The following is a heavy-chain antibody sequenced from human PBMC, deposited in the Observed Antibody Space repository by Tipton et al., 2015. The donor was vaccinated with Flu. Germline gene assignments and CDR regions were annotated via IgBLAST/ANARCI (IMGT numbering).Heavy chain of an antibody. V-gene: IGHV4-38-2*01. CDR3: AGQRLILDDSSGYYDY. J-gene: IGHJ4*02. CDR1: GYSISSGYY. D-gene: IGHD3-22*01. Sequence: TLSLTCAVSGYSISSGYYWGWIRQPPGKGLEWIGSIYHSGSTYYNPSLKSRVTISVDTSKTQFSLKQSSVTAADTAVYDCAGQRLILDDSSGYYDYWGQGTLVTVSS. CDR2: IYHSGST.